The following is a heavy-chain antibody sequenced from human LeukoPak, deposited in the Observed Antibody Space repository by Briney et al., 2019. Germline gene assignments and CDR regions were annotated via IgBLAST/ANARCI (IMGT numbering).Heavy chain of an antibody. CDR2: ISGSGGSS. J-gene: IGHJ4*02. CDR3: AKGDWNWYYFDY. D-gene: IGHD1-7*01. Sequence: GGSLRLSCAASGFTFSSYAMSWVRQAPGKGLEWVSAISGSGGSSYYADSVKGRFTISRDNSKNTLYLQMNSLRAEDTAVYYCAKGDWNWYYFDYWGQGTLVTVSS. CDR1: GFTFSSYA. V-gene: IGHV3-23*01.